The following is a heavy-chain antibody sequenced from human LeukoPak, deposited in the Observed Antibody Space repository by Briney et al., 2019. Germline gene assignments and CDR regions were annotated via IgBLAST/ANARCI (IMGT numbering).Heavy chain of an antibody. CDR1: GFTLSNSA. Sequence: GGSLRLSCEASGFTLSNSAMSWVRQARGKGVEWVSGISASGHYTYNADSAKGRFTISRDNSKNTLYLQMNSLRAEDKALYYCAKDGSWGDYYFYFYIDVWGKGTTVTVSS. CDR2: ISASGHYT. V-gene: IGHV3-23*01. CDR3: AKDGSWGDYYFYFYIDV. J-gene: IGHJ6*03. D-gene: IGHD3-16*01.